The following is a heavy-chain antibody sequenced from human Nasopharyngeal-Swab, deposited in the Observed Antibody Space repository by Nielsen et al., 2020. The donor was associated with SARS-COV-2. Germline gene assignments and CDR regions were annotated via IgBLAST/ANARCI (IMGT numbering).Heavy chain of an antibody. CDR3: ARDGSLYSSGWYISGLDI. Sequence: GDSLKISCEASAFTFSSYSMNCVRQAPGKGLEWVSSISSSSSYIYYADSVRGRFTISRDNAKNSLYLQMNSLRAEDTAVYYCARDGSLYSSGWYISGLDIWGQGTIVTVSS. J-gene: IGHJ3*02. CDR2: ISSSSSYI. D-gene: IGHD6-19*01. CDR1: AFTFSSYS. V-gene: IGHV3-21*01.